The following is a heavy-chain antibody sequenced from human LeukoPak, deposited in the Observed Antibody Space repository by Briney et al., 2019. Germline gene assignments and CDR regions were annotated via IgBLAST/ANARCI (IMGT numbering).Heavy chain of an antibody. Sequence: ASVKVSCKASGYTFTSYGISWVRQAPGQGLEWMGWISAYNGNTNYAQKLQGRVTMTTDTSTSTAYMELRSLRSDDTAVCYCARDRTYYDYVWGSYRPFGFGYWGQGTLVTVSS. CDR2: ISAYNGNT. D-gene: IGHD3-16*02. CDR3: ARDRTYYDYVWGSYRPFGFGY. CDR1: GYTFTSYG. V-gene: IGHV1-18*01. J-gene: IGHJ4*02.